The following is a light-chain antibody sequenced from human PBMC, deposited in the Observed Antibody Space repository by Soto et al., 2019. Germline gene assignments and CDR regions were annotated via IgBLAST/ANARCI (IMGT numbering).Light chain of an antibody. CDR3: QQYGGSPFT. V-gene: IGKV3-20*01. Sequence: EIVLTQSPGTLSVSPGERATLSCRASQSVSSSYLAWYQQKPGQAPRLLIYGASSRATGIPDRFSGSASGTDFTLTISRLEPEDFAVYYCQQYGGSPFTFGPGTKVDIK. J-gene: IGKJ3*01. CDR2: GAS. CDR1: QSVSSSY.